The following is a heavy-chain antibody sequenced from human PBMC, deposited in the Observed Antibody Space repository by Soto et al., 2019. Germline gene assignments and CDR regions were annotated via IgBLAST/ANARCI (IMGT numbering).Heavy chain of an antibody. Sequence: QVQLVESGGGVVQPGRSLRLSCAASGFTFSSYGMHWVRQAPGKGLEWVAVISYDGSNKYYADSVKGRFTISRDNSKNTLYLQMNGLRAEDTAVYYCVAGSYGYFDYWGQGTLVTVSS. D-gene: IGHD5-18*01. CDR3: VAGSYGYFDY. CDR2: ISYDGSNK. CDR1: GFTFSSYG. J-gene: IGHJ4*02. V-gene: IGHV3-30*03.